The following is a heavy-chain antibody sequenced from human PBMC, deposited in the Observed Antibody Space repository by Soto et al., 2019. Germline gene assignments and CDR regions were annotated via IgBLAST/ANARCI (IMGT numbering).Heavy chain of an antibody. CDR2: IYYSGST. Sequence: SETLSLTCTVSGGYISSYDGSWIRQTPGKGLEWIGYIYYSGSTNYNPSLKSRVTISVDTSKNQFSLKLSSVTAADTAVYYCARLEYYGSGSYYYYGMDVWGQGTTVTVSS. J-gene: IGHJ6*02. D-gene: IGHD3-10*01. V-gene: IGHV4-59*08. CDR3: ARLEYYGSGSYYYYGMDV. CDR1: GGYISSYD.